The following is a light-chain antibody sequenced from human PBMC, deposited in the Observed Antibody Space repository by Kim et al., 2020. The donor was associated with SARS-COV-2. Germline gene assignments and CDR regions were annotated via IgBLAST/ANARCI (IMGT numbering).Light chain of an antibody. J-gene: IGLJ2*01. CDR1: SGSSSYA. Sequence: GASVAVPCTLSSGSSSYAIAWQQQQPEKGPRFLMKVKCDGSNNRGDGIPDRFSGPSAGAERYLTISSLQSEDEADYYCQTWGAGMVFGGGTQLTVL. CDR3: QTWGAGMV. V-gene: IGLV4-69*01. CDR2: VKCDGSN.